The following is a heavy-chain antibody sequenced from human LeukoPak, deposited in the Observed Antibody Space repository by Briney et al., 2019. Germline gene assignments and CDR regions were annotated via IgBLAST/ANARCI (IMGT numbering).Heavy chain of an antibody. J-gene: IGHJ4*02. V-gene: IGHV3-74*01. CDR2: ISPDGGST. CDR3: ARVSSLWSFDS. Sequence: GGSLRLSCAASGLTFRSYWMHWVRQTPGKGLVWVSRISPDGGSTAYADSVKGRFTISRDNARNTLYLQLSSLGAEDTALYYCARVSSLWSFDSWGQGTLVTVSS. D-gene: IGHD3-10*01. CDR1: GLTFRSYW.